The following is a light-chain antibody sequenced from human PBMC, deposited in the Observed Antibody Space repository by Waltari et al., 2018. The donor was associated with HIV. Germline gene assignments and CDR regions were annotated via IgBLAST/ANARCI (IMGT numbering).Light chain of an antibody. V-gene: IGLV2-14*03. CDR1: NSDVGGYNY. CDR2: DVS. CDR3: SSYTRSTTLDAV. Sequence: QSALTQPASVSGSPGQSITISCSGTNSDVGGYNYVSRYQQHPGKAPKLIIFDVSHRPSGISNRFSGSKSGNTASLTISGLQAEDEADYYCSSYTRSTTLDAVFGTGTKVSVL. J-gene: IGLJ1*01.